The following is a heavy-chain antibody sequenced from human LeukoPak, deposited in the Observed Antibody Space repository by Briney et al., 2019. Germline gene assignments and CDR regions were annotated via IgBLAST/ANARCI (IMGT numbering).Heavy chain of an antibody. D-gene: IGHD3-22*01. CDR3: AKHYDYYDSSGYTSTFFDY. J-gene: IGHJ4*02. CDR2: ISWNSGSI. V-gene: IGHV3-9*01. CDR1: GFTFDDYA. Sequence: PGRSLRLSCAASGFTFDDYAMHWVRQAPGKGLEWVSGISWNSGSIGYADSVKGRFTISRGNSKNTLYLQMNSLRAEDTAGYYFAKHYDYYDSSGYTSTFFDYWGQGTLVTVSS.